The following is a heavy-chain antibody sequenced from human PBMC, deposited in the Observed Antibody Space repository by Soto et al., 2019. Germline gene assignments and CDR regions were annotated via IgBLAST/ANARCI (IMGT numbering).Heavy chain of an antibody. V-gene: IGHV3-30-3*01. CDR1: GFTFSSYA. Sequence: QVQLVESGGGVVQPGRSLRLSCAASGFTFSSYAMHWVRQAPGKGLEWVAVISYDGSNKYYADSVKGRFTISRDNSKNTLYVQMNSLRAEDTAVYYCASGYGGNPHWYFDLWGRGTLVTVSS. CDR2: ISYDGSNK. CDR3: ASGYGGNPHWYFDL. D-gene: IGHD4-17*01. J-gene: IGHJ2*01.